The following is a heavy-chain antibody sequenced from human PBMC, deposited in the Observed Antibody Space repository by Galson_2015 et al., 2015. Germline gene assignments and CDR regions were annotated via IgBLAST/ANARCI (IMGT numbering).Heavy chain of an antibody. J-gene: IGHJ6*02. Sequence: SLRLSCAASGFTFSSYWMSWVRQAPGKGLEWVSVIYSGGSTYYADSVKGRFTISRDNSKNTLYLQMNSLRAEDTAVYYCARDGIAAENYGMDVWGQGTTVTVSS. CDR1: GFTFSSYW. CDR3: ARDGIAAENYGMDV. V-gene: IGHV3-53*01. CDR2: IYSGGST. D-gene: IGHD6-13*01.